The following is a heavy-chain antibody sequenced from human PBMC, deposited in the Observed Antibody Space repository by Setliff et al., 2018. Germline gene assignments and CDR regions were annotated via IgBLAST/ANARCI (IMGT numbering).Heavy chain of an antibody. D-gene: IGHD2-2*01. V-gene: IGHV1-18*01. Sequence: ASVKVSCKASGDTFTNYGITWVRQAPGQGLEWMGWINNYNFNTNYAQKLQGRVTMTTDTSTSTAYMELRSLKIEDTALYYCARGRRQYCTSVNCYAGTFDIWGQGTMVTVSS. J-gene: IGHJ3*02. CDR2: INNYNFNT. CDR1: GDTFTNYG. CDR3: ARGRRQYCTSVNCYAGTFDI.